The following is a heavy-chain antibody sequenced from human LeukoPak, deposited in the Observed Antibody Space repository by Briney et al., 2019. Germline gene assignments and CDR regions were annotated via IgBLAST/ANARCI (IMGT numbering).Heavy chain of an antibody. Sequence: PGGSLRLSCAASGFTFSSYAMHWVRQAPGKGLEWVAVISYDGSNKYYADPVKGRFTISRDNSKNTLYLQMNSLRGEDTAVYYCARVSEVGPTVYYYYYYMDVWGKGTTVTVSS. CDR2: ISYDGSNK. V-gene: IGHV3-30*04. D-gene: IGHD2-15*01. J-gene: IGHJ6*03. CDR3: ARVSEVGPTVYYYYYYMDV. CDR1: GFTFSSYA.